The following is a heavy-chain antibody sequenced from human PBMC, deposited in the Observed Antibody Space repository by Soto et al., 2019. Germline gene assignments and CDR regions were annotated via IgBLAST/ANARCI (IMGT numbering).Heavy chain of an antibody. D-gene: IGHD3-16*02. CDR3: ARVRDYIWGGYRYTTYDI. CDR2: INPSGGGA. Sequence: QVQLVQSGAEVKQPGASVKVSCKASGFTLTTYYFHWVRQAPGQGLEWIGIINPSGGGASDTQSFQDRLTVTRDTSTSTVYMELSSLRSEDTAMYYCARVRDYIWGGYRYTTYDIWGQGTLVTVSS. CDR1: GFTLTTYY. J-gene: IGHJ3*02. V-gene: IGHV1-46*03.